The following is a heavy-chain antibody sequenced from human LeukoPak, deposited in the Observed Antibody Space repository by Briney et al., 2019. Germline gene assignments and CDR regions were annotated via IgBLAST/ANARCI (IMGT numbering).Heavy chain of an antibody. CDR1: GYTFTSYY. CDR2: INPSGGST. Sequence: GASVKVSCKASGYTFTSYYMHWVRQAPGQGLEWMGIINPSGGSTSYAQKFQGRVTITTDESTSTAYMELSSLRSEDTAVYYCARAPRIAVAGSPAFDYWGQGTLVTVSS. CDR3: ARAPRIAVAGSPAFDY. D-gene: IGHD6-19*01. V-gene: IGHV1-46*01. J-gene: IGHJ4*02.